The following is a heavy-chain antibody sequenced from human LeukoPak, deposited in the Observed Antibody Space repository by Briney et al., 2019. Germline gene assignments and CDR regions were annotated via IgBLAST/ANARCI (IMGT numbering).Heavy chain of an antibody. CDR2: ISRNNNNI. Sequence: GGSLRLSCAASGFTFNTYTMNWVRQAPWKGLEWVSNISRNNNNINYADSVKGRFTISRDNALNSVHLQMNSLRVEDTAVYYCARGYQLPDYWGQGTLITVSS. J-gene: IGHJ4*02. CDR3: ARGYQLPDY. CDR1: GFTFNTYT. V-gene: IGHV3-21*01. D-gene: IGHD2-2*01.